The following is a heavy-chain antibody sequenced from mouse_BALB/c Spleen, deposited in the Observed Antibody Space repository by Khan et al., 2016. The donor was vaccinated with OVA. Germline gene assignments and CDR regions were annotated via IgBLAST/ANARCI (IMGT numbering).Heavy chain of an antibody. CDR3: ARSTYRYAFVY. D-gene: IGHD2-14*01. J-gene: IGHJ3*01. Sequence: EVQLVESGPSLVKPSQTLSLTCSVTGDSITTGYWNWLRKFPGNKLEYMGYIIYTGYTYYNPSLKSRISITRHTSNNQYYLQLNSLTDEDTATYYCARSTYRYAFVYWGQGTLVTVSA. CDR1: GDSITTGY. V-gene: IGHV3-8*02. CDR2: IIYTGYT.